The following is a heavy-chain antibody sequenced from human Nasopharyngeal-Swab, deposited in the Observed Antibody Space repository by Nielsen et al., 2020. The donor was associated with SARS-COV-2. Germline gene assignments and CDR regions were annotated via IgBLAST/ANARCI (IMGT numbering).Heavy chain of an antibody. V-gene: IGHV3-7*01. CDR1: GFTFSSYW. J-gene: IGHJ6*02. CDR3: ASLAAAGNYYYGMDV. CDR2: IKQDGSEK. D-gene: IGHD6-13*01. Sequence: GESLKISCAAFGFTFSSYWMSWVRQAPGTGLEWVANIKQDGSEKYYVDSVKGRFTISRDNAKNSLYLQMNSLRAEDTAVYYCASLAAAGNYYYGMDVWGQGTTVTVSS.